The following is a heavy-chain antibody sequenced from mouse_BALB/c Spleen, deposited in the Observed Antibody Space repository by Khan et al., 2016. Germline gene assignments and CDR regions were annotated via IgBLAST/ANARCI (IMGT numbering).Heavy chain of an antibody. CDR3: AMSEYNYGFDY. CDR1: GYTFTNYG. J-gene: IGHJ2*01. V-gene: IGHV9-1*02. D-gene: IGHD1-1*01. CDR2: INTYTGEP. Sequence: QVQLVQSGPELKKPGETVKISCKASGYTFTNYGMNWVKQAPGKGLKWMGWINTYTGEPTYTDDFKGRFAFSFETSASTALLQMIKLKNDDDATYFCAMSEYNYGFDYWGQGTTLTVSS.